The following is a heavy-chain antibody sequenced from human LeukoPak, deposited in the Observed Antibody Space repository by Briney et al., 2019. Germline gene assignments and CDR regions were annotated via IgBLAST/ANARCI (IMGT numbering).Heavy chain of an antibody. CDR1: GGSVNSGSYY. CDR3: ARAAYSGSYHSDY. Sequence: PSETLSLTCTVSGGSVNSGSYYWNWIRQPPGKGLEWIGCIYYSGSTNYNPSLKSRVTISVDTSKNQFSLKLSSVTAADTAVYYCARAAYSGSYHSDYWGQGILVTVSS. D-gene: IGHD1-26*01. J-gene: IGHJ4*02. CDR2: IYYSGST. V-gene: IGHV4-61*01.